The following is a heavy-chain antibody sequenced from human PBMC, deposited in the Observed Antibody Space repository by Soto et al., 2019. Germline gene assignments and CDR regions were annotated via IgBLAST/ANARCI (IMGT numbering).Heavy chain of an antibody. CDR1: GFTFSTYD. D-gene: IGHD2-15*01. Sequence: LRLSCAASGFTFSTYDMHWVRQATGKGLEWVSAIGTAGDTYYPGSVKGRFTISRENAKNSLYLQMNSLRAGDTAVYYCARAVVVATYSYYYYGMDVWGQGTTVTVSS. J-gene: IGHJ6*02. CDR3: ARAVVVATYSYYYYGMDV. CDR2: IGTAGDT. V-gene: IGHV3-13*04.